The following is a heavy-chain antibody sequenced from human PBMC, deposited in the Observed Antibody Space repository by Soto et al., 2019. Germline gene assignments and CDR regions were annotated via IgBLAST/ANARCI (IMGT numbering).Heavy chain of an antibody. J-gene: IGHJ4*02. Sequence: QITLKESGPTLVKPTQTLTLTCTFSGFSLSTGAVGVGWIRQPPGEALEWLALVYYNDDIRYSPSLKDRLTITKDTSKNQVVLTLTNMDLVDTATYFCAHGRSVGSTYYFEYWDQGTLVTVSS. CDR2: VYYNDDI. V-gene: IGHV2-5*01. CDR1: GFSLSTGAVG. D-gene: IGHD2-2*03. CDR3: AHGRSVGSTYYFEY.